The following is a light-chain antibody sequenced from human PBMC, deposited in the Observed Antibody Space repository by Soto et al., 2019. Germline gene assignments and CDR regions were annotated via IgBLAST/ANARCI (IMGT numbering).Light chain of an antibody. CDR1: QSVSSY. V-gene: IGKV3-11*01. CDR3: QQRSSWPWT. J-gene: IGKJ1*01. Sequence: EIVMTQSPATLSLSPGERATHSCRASQSVSSYLAWFQQRPGQAPRLLIYTASNRASGVPARFSASGSGTGFTLTISSLEPEDFAVYYCQQRSSWPWTFGQGTKVDIK. CDR2: TAS.